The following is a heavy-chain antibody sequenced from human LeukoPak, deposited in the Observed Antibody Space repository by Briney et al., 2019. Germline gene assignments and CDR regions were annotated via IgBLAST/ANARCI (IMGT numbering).Heavy chain of an antibody. CDR2: INPSGGST. CDR1: GYTFTGYY. CDR3: AREERGERTVYDILTGYYHPDPFDY. D-gene: IGHD3-9*01. J-gene: IGHJ4*02. Sequence: ASVKVSCKASGYTFTGYYMHWVRQAPGQGLEWMGIINPSGGSTSYAQKFQGRVTMTRDTSTSTVYMELSSLRSEDTAVYYCAREERGERTVYDILTGYYHPDPFDYWGQGTLVTVSS. V-gene: IGHV1-46*01.